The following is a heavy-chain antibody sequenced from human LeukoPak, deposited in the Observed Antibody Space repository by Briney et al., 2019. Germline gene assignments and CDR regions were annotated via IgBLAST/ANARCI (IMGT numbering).Heavy chain of an antibody. Sequence: SETLSLTCTVSGGSICSYYWSWIRQPAGKGLEWIGRIYTSGSTNYNPSLKSRVAMSVDTSKNQFSLKLSSVTAADTAVYYCARDGLVKWYYFDYWGQGTLVTVSS. CDR2: IYTSGST. D-gene: IGHD2-15*01. J-gene: IGHJ4*02. V-gene: IGHV4-4*07. CDR3: ARDGLVKWYYFDY. CDR1: GGSICSYY.